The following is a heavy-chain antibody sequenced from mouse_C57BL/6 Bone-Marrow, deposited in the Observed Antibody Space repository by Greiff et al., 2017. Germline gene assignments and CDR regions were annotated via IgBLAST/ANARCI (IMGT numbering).Heavy chain of an antibody. J-gene: IGHJ2*01. D-gene: IGHD2-3*01. Sequence: VQLKESGPGLVKPSQSLSLTCSVTGYSITSGYYWNWIRQFPGNKLEWMGYISYDGSNNYNPSLKNRITITRDTSKNQFFLKLNSVTTEDTATYYFARGDGGLYWGQGTTLTVSS. CDR2: ISYDGSN. CDR1: GYSITSGYY. V-gene: IGHV3-6*01. CDR3: ARGDGGLY.